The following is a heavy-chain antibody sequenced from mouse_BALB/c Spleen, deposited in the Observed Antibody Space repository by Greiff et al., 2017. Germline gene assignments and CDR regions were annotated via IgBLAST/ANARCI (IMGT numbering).Heavy chain of an antibody. CDR3: ARGPLTTVAEGCAD. CDR2: ISSGGST. D-gene: IGHD1-1*01. V-gene: IGHV5-6-5*01. J-gene: IGHJ3*01. CDR1: GFTFSSYA. Sequence: EVKLQESGGGLVKPGGSLKLSCAASGFTFSSYAMSWVRQTPEKRLEWVASISSGGSTYYPDSVKGRFTISRDNARNILYLQMSSLRSEDTAMYYCARGPLTTVAEGCADWGQGTLVTVSA.